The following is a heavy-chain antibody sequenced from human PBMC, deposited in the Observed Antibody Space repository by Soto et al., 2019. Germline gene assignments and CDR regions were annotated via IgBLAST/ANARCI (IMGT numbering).Heavy chain of an antibody. CDR1: GYTFTSYG. CDR3: ARDRVSSITIFGVVIFNYGMDV. Sequence: WASVKVSCKASGYTFTSYGISWVRQAPGQGLEWMGWISAYNDNTNYAQKLQGRVTMTTDTSTSTAYMELRSLRSDDTAVYYCARDRVSSITIFGVVIFNYGMDVWGQGTTVTVSS. V-gene: IGHV1-18*01. D-gene: IGHD3-3*01. J-gene: IGHJ6*02. CDR2: ISAYNDNT.